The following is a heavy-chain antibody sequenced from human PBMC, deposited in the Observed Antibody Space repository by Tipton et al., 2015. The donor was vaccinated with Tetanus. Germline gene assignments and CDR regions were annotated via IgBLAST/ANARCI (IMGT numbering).Heavy chain of an antibody. CDR1: GYTFIDYY. CDR3: ARERPYQPSGWFDP. CDR2: INPNSGGT. V-gene: IGHV1-2*02. Sequence: QLVQSGAEVRKPGASVKVSCKASGYTFIDYYMHWVRQAPGQGLEWMGWINPNSGGTNYAQKFQGRVPMTRDTSITTAYMELSRLRSDDTAVYYCARERPYQPSGWFDPWGQGTLVTVSS. D-gene: IGHD2-21*01. J-gene: IGHJ5*02.